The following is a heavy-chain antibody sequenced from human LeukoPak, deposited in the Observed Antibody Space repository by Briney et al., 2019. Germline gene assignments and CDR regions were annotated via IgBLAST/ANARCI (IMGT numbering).Heavy chain of an antibody. Sequence: GGSLRLSCAASGFTFSSYAMHWVRQAPGKGLEWVAVISYDGSNKYYADSVKGRFTISRDNSKNTLYLQMNSLRAEDKAVYYCARDTEGYFDYWGQGTLVTVSS. V-gene: IGHV3-30-3*01. CDR3: ARDTEGYFDY. CDR1: GFTFSSYA. J-gene: IGHJ4*02. D-gene: IGHD4-11*01. CDR2: ISYDGSNK.